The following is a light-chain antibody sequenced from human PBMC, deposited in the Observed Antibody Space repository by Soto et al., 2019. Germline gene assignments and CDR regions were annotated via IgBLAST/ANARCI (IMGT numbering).Light chain of an antibody. J-gene: IGKJ4*01. Sequence: DIQMTQSPSSLSASEGDRVTLTCRASQSISRYLNWYQQKPGRAPKLLMYGASNLQNGVTSRFSGSGSGTDFTLTISKLQPEDFATYYCQQSYGTPRSFGGGTKVEIK. CDR2: GAS. CDR1: QSISRY. V-gene: IGKV1-39*01. CDR3: QQSYGTPRS.